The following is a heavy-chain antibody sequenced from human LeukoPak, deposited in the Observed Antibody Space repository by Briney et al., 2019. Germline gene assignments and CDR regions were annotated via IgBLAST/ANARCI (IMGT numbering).Heavy chain of an antibody. V-gene: IGHV3-21*01. D-gene: IGHD2-15*01. CDR3: ARGLAGYDGFYHY. CDR1: TFTFSSYS. Sequence: GGSLRLSCAASTFTFSSYSMNWVRQAPGKGLEWISSISSSSTYMYYADSVKGRFTISRDNAKNSLYLQMNSLRAEDTAVYYCARGLAGYDGFYHYWGQGTLVTVSS. J-gene: IGHJ4*02. CDR2: ISSSSTYM.